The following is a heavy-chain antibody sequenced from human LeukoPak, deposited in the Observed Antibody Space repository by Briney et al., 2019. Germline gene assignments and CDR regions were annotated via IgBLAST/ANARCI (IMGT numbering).Heavy chain of an antibody. J-gene: IGHJ4*02. D-gene: IGHD1-26*01. CDR1: GGSISSYY. V-gene: IGHV4-4*07. CDR3: ARENSGSYREFDY. Sequence: SEALSLTCTVSGGSISSYYWSWIRQPAGKGLEWIGRIYTSGSTNYNASLKSRVSMSVDTSKNQFSLKLSPVTAADTAVFYCARENSGSYREFDYWGQGTLVTVSS. CDR2: IYTSGST.